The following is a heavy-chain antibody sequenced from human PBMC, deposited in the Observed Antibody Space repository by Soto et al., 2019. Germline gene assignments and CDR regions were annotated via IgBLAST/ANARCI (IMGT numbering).Heavy chain of an antibody. CDR1: GYTFTSYG. CDR2: ISAYNGNT. D-gene: IGHD3-10*01. CDR3: ARDLYGSGSYGGAFDI. J-gene: IGHJ3*02. V-gene: IGHV1-18*01. Sequence: GASVKVSCKASGYTFTSYGISWVRQAPGQGLEWMGWISAYNGNTNYAQKLQGRVTMTTDTSTSTAYMELRSLRSDDTAVYYCARDLYGSGSYGGAFDIWGQGTMVTVS.